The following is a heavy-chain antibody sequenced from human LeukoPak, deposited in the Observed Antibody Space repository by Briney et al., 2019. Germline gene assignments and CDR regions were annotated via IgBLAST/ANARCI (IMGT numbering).Heavy chain of an antibody. Sequence: GGSLRLSCAASGFTLSSYAMSWVRQAPGKGLEWVSAISASGGSTYYADSVKGRFTISRDNSKNTRYLQMNSLRAEDTAVYYCAKKLGGYYGLGVWGQGTTVTVSS. V-gene: IGHV3-23*01. D-gene: IGHD2-15*01. J-gene: IGHJ6*02. CDR1: GFTLSSYA. CDR2: ISASGGST. CDR3: AKKLGGYYGLGV.